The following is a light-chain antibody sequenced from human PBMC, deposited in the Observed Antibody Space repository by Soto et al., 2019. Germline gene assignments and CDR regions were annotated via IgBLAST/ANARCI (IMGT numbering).Light chain of an antibody. J-gene: IGKJ1*01. CDR1: QSISDT. CDR3: QQYNNWPWT. V-gene: IGKV3-15*01. CDR2: GAS. Sequence: IGMTQSPATLSVTPGGRATLSCRASQSISDTLAWYQQKPGQAPRLLIYGASKRATGFPARFSGSGSGTDFTLTISSLQSEDFAVYYCQQYNNWPWTFGQGTKVDIK.